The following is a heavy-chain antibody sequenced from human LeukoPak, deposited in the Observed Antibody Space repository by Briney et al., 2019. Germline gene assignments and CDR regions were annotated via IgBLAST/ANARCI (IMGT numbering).Heavy chain of an antibody. CDR3: AQPDF. V-gene: IGHV3-30*02. Sequence: AGSLRVSCVASGITFRSASMHWVRQAPGKGLEWLAFIRFDGSTKYYADSVKGRFTVSRDNSKSTLYLQMNSLRAEDTAVYYCAQPDFWGQGTLVTVSS. CDR2: IRFDGSTK. CDR1: GITFRSAS. J-gene: IGHJ4*02.